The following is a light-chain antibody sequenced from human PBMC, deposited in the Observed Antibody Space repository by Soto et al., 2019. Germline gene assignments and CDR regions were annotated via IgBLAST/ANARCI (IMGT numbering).Light chain of an antibody. V-gene: IGKV3-20*01. Sequence: ENVLTQSPGTLSLAPEEIATLSCRASQSVSSSYLAWYQQKPGQAPRLLIYGASSRATGIPDRFSGSGSGTDFTLTISRLEPEDFAVYYCQQFSSYPLTFGGGTKVDIK. CDR1: QSVSSSY. CDR3: QQFSSYPLT. CDR2: GAS. J-gene: IGKJ4*01.